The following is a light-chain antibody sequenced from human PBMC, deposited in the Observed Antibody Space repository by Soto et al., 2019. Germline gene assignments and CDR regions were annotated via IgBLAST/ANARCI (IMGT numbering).Light chain of an antibody. V-gene: IGKV1-33*01. CDR2: DAS. J-gene: IGKJ3*01. CDR1: QDISNY. Sequence: DIQMTQSPSSLSASVGDRVTITCQASQDISNYLNWYQQKPGKAPKLLIYDASNLETGVPSRFSGSGSGTYFTFTISSLQPEDIATYYCQQYDNLPPLVTFGPGTKVDIK. CDR3: QQYDNLPPLVT.